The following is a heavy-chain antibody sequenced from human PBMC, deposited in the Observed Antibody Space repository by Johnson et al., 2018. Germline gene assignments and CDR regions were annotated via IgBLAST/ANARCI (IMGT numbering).Heavy chain of an antibody. Sequence: VQLVQSLGGLVQPGGSLRLSFAASGFTFSSYWMSWVRQAPGKGLEWVANIKQDGSEKYYVDSVKGRFTISRDTAKNSLYLQMNSLRAEDTAVYYWARDLPYCSSTSCYDRYYYYYMDVWGKGTTVTVSS. D-gene: IGHD2-2*01. CDR1: GFTFSSYW. V-gene: IGHV3-7*01. J-gene: IGHJ6*03. CDR2: IKQDGSEK. CDR3: ARDLPYCSSTSCYDRYYYYYMDV.